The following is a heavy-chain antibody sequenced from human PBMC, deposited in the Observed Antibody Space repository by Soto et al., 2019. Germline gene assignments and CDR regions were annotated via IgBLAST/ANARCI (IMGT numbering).Heavy chain of an antibody. D-gene: IGHD3-10*01. Sequence: GGSLRLSCAASGFTFNNYGMHWVRQAPGKGLEWVAGIWHDGSNKYYTDSVKGRFTISRDNSKNTLYLQMNSLRAEDTAVYYCARDRSPTMVRGAMDVWGQGTTVTVSS. CDR3: ARDRSPTMVRGAMDV. V-gene: IGHV3-33*01. J-gene: IGHJ6*02. CDR2: IWHDGSNK. CDR1: GFTFNNYG.